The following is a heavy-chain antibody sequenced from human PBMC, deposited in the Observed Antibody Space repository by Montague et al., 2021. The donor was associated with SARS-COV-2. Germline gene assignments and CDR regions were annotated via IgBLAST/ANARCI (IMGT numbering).Heavy chain of an antibody. CDR3: ARDNGYCSSTSCYPGEYYYMDV. D-gene: IGHD2-2*01. CDR1: GFTFSSYA. CDR2: ISYDGNNK. J-gene: IGHJ6*03. Sequence: SRRLSCAASGFTFSSYAMHWVRQAPGKGLEWVAVISYDGNNKYYADSVKGRFTISRDNSKNTLYLQMNSLRAEDTAVYYCARDNGYCSSTSCYPGEYYYMDVWGKGTTVTVS. V-gene: IGHV3-30*04.